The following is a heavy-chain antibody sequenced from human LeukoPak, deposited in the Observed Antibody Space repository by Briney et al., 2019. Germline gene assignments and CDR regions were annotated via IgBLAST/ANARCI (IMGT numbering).Heavy chain of an antibody. CDR2: IIPIFGTA. Sequence: GSSVKVSYKASGGTFSSCAISWVRQATGQGLEWMGGIIPIFGTANYAQKFQGRVTITTDESTSTAYMELSSLRSEDTAVYYCATHTGGTVGASRSRAWFDPWGQGTLVTVSS. J-gene: IGHJ5*02. CDR3: ATHTGGTVGASRSRAWFDP. V-gene: IGHV1-69*05. CDR1: GGTFSSCA. D-gene: IGHD1-26*01.